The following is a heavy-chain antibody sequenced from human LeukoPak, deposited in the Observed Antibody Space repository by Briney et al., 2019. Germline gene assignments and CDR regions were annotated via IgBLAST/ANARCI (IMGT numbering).Heavy chain of an antibody. Sequence: GGSLRLSCAASGFTFSSYTMNWVRQAPGKGLEWVSSISSGSRSIFYADSVKGRFTISRDNTKNSLYLQLNSLRAEDTAVYYCARDGGYYFDYWGQGILVTVSS. D-gene: IGHD3-16*01. CDR1: GFTFSSYT. J-gene: IGHJ4*02. CDR3: ARDGGYYFDY. V-gene: IGHV3-21*01. CDR2: ISSGSRSI.